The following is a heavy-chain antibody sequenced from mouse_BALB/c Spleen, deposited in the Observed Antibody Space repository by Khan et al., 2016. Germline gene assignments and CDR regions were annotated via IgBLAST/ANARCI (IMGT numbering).Heavy chain of an antibody. V-gene: IGHV1-54*03. J-gene: IGHJ2*01. Sequence: QVQLQQSGAELVRPGTSVKVSCKASGYAFTNYLIEWVKQRPGQGLEWIGVINPGSGGTNYNEKFKGKATLTADKSSSTAYMQLSSLTSDDSAVYFCAKTARGNLYFGYWGQGTTLTVSS. D-gene: IGHD1-2*01. CDR2: INPGSGGT. CDR3: AKTARGNLYFGY. CDR1: GYAFTNYL.